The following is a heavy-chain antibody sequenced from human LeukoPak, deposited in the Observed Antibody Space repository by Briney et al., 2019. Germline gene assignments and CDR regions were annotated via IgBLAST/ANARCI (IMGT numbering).Heavy chain of an antibody. J-gene: IGHJ4*02. Sequence: GASLKVSCKASGFTLTGYYMQWVRPAPGQGLEWMGWINPNSGGTNYAQKFQGWVTMTRDTSISTAYMELSRLRSDDTAVYYCAVGYCSGGSCYSLGYWGQGTLVTVSS. CDR2: INPNSGGT. CDR3: AVGYCSGGSCYSLGY. CDR1: GFTLTGYY. V-gene: IGHV1-2*04. D-gene: IGHD2-15*01.